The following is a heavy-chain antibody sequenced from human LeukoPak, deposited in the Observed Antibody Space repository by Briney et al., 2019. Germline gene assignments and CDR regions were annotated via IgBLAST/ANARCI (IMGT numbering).Heavy chain of an antibody. D-gene: IGHD4-17*01. Sequence: GGSLRLSCAASGFTVSSNYMSWVRQAPGKGLEWVSVIYSDGSTYYADSVKGRFTISRDNSKNTVYLQMNSLRVDDTAMYHCAREIKAYGDHGAFDIWGQGTVVTVSS. CDR2: IYSDGST. CDR3: AREIKAYGDHGAFDI. CDR1: GFTVSSNY. J-gene: IGHJ3*02. V-gene: IGHV3-53*01.